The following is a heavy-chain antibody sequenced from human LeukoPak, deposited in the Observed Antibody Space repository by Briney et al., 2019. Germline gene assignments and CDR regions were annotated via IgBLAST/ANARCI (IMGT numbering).Heavy chain of an antibody. J-gene: IGHJ4*02. Sequence: ASVKVSCKASGGTFISYAISWVRQAPGQGLEWMGGIIPIFGTANYAQKFQGRVTITADESTSTAYMELSSLRSEDTAVYYCARGEGYCSNTSCYGDIDPLFDYWGQGTLVTVSS. CDR3: ARGEGYCSNTSCYGDIDPLFDY. CDR1: GGTFISYA. CDR2: IIPIFGTA. V-gene: IGHV1-69*13. D-gene: IGHD2-2*01.